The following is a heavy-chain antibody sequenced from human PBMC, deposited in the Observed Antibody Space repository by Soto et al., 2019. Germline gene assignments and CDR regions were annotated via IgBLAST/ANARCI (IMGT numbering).Heavy chain of an antibody. CDR3: ARGLKFTTPLVRGFNPYSYYYTDA. J-gene: IGHJ6*03. Sequence: QVQLVQSGAEVKKPGASVKVSCKASGYTFSSYDINWVRQATGQGLEWMGWMNPNSGDTNYPQKFQGRVTMTRNTSIATAYMELSVLRSEDTAVYYCARGLKFTTPLVRGFNPYSYYYTDAWGEGTTVTVSS. CDR1: GYTFSSYD. V-gene: IGHV1-8*01. CDR2: MNPNSGDT. D-gene: IGHD3-10*01.